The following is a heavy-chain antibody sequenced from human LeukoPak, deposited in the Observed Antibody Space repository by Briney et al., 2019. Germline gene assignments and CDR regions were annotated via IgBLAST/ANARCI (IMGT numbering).Heavy chain of an antibody. Sequence: GGSLRLSCAASGFIFSTYTMNWVRQAPGKGLEWVSSISSSNSYIYYADSVKGRFTISRDNAKNSLYLQMNSLRAEDTAMYYCARGDSLMVSAIEFDFWGQGTLVTVSS. CDR3: ARGDSLMVSAIEFDF. J-gene: IGHJ4*02. CDR1: GFIFSTYT. D-gene: IGHD2-8*01. V-gene: IGHV3-21*01. CDR2: ISSSNSYI.